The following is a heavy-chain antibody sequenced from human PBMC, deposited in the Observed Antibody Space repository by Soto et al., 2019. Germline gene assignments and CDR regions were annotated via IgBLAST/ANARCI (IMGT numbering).Heavy chain of an antibody. D-gene: IGHD3-10*02. Sequence: ASVKVSCKASGYSFTNNDVSWVRQATGQGLEWMGWMNPGSGDTGYAQKFQGRVTMTRDISIATAYMELSSLRSDDTAIYYCARMETFCSLNWFDPWGQGTLVTVSS. J-gene: IGHJ5*02. CDR3: ARMETFCSLNWFDP. CDR2: MNPGSGDT. V-gene: IGHV1-8*01. CDR1: GYSFTNND.